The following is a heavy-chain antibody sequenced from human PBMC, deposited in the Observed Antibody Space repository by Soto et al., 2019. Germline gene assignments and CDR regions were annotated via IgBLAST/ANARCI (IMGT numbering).Heavy chain of an antibody. CDR3: ARVGYCSTTSCYNFDY. J-gene: IGHJ4*02. V-gene: IGHV4-34*01. CDR2: LNHSGST. D-gene: IGHD2-2*01. Sequence: SETLSLTCAVYGASLSGYSWSWIRQPPGKGVEWIGALNHSGSTNYNPSLKSRVTISVDTSRNQFSLKLSSVTAADTALYYCARVGYCSTTSCYNFDYGGQGTLVTVSS. CDR1: GASLSGYS.